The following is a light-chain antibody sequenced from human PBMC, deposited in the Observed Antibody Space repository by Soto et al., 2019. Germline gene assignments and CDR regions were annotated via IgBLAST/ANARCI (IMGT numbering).Light chain of an antibody. J-gene: IGKJ5*01. Sequence: EIVLTLSPATLSLSPGERATLSCRASQSVNTYLAWYQQKRGQAPRLLIYDASNRATGIPARFSGSGSGTDFTLTISSLEPEDFGVYYCQQRSNWPPITFGQGTRLESK. V-gene: IGKV3-11*01. CDR2: DAS. CDR3: QQRSNWPPIT. CDR1: QSVNTY.